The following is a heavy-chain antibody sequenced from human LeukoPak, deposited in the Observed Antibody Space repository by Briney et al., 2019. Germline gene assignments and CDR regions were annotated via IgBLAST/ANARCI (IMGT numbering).Heavy chain of an antibody. CDR1: GGSISSSNYY. CDR2: IYYSGST. V-gene: IGHV4-39*07. CDR3: ATRRIAVAAPFDF. J-gene: IGHJ4*02. D-gene: IGHD6-19*01. Sequence: KPSETLSLTCTVSGGSISSSNYYWGWIRQPPGKGLEWIGSIYYSGSTYYNPSLKSRVTISVDTSKNQFSLKLSSVTVADTAVYYCATRRIAVAAPFDFWGQGTLVTVSS.